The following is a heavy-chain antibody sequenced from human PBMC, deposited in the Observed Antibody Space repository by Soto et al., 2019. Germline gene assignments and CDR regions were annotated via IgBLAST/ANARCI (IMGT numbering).Heavy chain of an antibody. V-gene: IGHV1-46*01. D-gene: IGHD1-20*01. CDR1: GYMFTSYY. J-gene: IGHJ3*02. Sequence: QVQLVQSGAEVKKPGASVKLSCKTSGYMFTSYYIHWVRQAPGQGLEWLGNITPSGGSTTYAKKFKGRVTMTRDTSTTSVFRELSSLRSEDTAVYFCVRYNWNDPDPINIWGQGTMVTVSS. CDR2: ITPSGGST. CDR3: VRYNWNDPDPINI.